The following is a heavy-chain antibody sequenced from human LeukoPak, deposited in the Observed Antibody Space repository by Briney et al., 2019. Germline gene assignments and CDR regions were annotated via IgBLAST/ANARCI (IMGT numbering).Heavy chain of an antibody. CDR1: GGTFSNYA. V-gene: IGHV1-69*06. CDR3: ARSDWNYGLAWFDP. J-gene: IGHJ5*02. CDR2: IIPIFGTA. Sequence: ASVKVSCKASGGTFSNYAISWVRQAPGQGLEWMGGIIPIFGTANYAQKFQGRVTITADKSTSTAYMELSSLRSEDTTVYYCARSDWNYGLAWFDPWGQGTLVTVSS. D-gene: IGHD1-7*01.